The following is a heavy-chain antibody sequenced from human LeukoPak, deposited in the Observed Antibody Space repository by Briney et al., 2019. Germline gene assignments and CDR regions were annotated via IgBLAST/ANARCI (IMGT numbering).Heavy chain of an antibody. CDR1: GYTFTSFG. CDR3: ARDGYCSSTSCYAYYYYYMDV. Sequence: SVNLSWMASGYTFTSFGIRWVRQAPGQVLEWMGWISTYNGNTNYAQKLQGRVTMTTDTSTSTAYMELRSLRSDDTAVYYCARDGYCSSTSCYAYYYYYMDVWGKGTTVTVSS. CDR2: ISTYNGNT. D-gene: IGHD2-2*03. V-gene: IGHV1-18*01. J-gene: IGHJ6*03.